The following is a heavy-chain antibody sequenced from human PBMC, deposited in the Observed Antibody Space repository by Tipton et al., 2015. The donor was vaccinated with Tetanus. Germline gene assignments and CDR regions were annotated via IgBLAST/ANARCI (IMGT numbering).Heavy chain of an antibody. D-gene: IGHD7-27*01. CDR2: IYPGDSDT. Sequence: QLVQSGPEVKKAGESLKISCKGSGYSFNIYWIAWVRQMPGKGLEWMGIIYPGDSDTTYSPSFEGQVTISADKFISTAYLQWNNLKASDTAMYYCARRLGPYTGDQIWHFDLWGRGTLVTVSS. J-gene: IGHJ2*01. CDR3: ARRLGPYTGDQIWHFDL. V-gene: IGHV5-51*01. CDR1: GYSFNIYW.